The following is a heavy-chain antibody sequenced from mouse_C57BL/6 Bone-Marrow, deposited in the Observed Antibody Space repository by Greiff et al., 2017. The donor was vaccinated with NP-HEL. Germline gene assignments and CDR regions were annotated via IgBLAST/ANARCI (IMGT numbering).Heavy chain of an antibody. Sequence: QVQLQQPGAELVKPGASVKLSCKASGYTFTSYWITWVKQRPGQGLEWIGDIYPGSGSTNYNEKFKSKATLTVDTSSSTAYMQLSRLTSEDSAIYFCARSYPKAMDYWGQGTSVTVSS. CDR3: ARSYPKAMDY. D-gene: IGHD2-10*01. CDR1: GYTFTSYW. J-gene: IGHJ4*01. V-gene: IGHV1-55*01. CDR2: IYPGSGST.